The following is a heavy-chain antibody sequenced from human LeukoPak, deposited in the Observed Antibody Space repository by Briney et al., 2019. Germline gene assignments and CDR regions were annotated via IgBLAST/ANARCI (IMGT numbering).Heavy chain of an antibody. D-gene: IGHD4-23*01. Sequence: GASVKVSCKASGHTFTSYYMHWVRQAPGQGLEWMGWISAYNGNTNYAQKLQGRVTMTTDTSTSTAYMELRSLRSDDTAVYYCARSDYGGNSFYYYYYMDVWGKGTTVTISS. V-gene: IGHV1-18*04. J-gene: IGHJ6*03. CDR1: GHTFTSYY. CDR2: ISAYNGNT. CDR3: ARSDYGGNSFYYYYYMDV.